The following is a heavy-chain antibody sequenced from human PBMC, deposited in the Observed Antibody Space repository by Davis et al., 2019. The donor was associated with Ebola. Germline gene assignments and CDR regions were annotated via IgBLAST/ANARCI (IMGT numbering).Heavy chain of an antibody. V-gene: IGHV5-51*01. CDR3: ARRLKEGELFFNWFDP. CDR2: IYPGDSDT. CDR1: GYSFTSYW. D-gene: IGHD3-16*01. J-gene: IGHJ5*02. Sequence: GESLKISCKGSGYSFTSYWIGWVRQMPGKGLEWMGIIYPGDSDTRYSPSFQGQVTISADKSISTAYLQWSSLKASDTAMYYCARRLKEGELFFNWFDPWGQGTLVTVSS.